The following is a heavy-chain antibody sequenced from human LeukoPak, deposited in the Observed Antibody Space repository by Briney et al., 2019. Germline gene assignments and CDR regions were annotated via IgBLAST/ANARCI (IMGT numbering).Heavy chain of an antibody. CDR2: ISTNGGGT. CDR1: GFTFSSYA. D-gene: IGHD2-15*01. V-gene: IGHV3-64*01. J-gene: IGHJ4*02. Sequence: PGGSLRLSCAASGFTFSSYAMHWVRQTPGKGLEYVSAISTNGGGTYYANSVKGRFTISRDNSKNTLYLQMGSLRAEDMAVYFCARYCNGVTSYSGYDYWGQGTLVTVSS. CDR3: ARYCNGVTSYSGYDY.